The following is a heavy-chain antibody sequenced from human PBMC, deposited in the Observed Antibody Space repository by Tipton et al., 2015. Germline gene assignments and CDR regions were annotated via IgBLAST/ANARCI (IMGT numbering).Heavy chain of an antibody. V-gene: IGHV4-4*09. J-gene: IGHJ4*02. Sequence: TLSLTCTVSDGSISDDYWNWIRQPPGKGLEWIGYIYNSGSTNYNPTLKSRVTISVDTSKNQLSRKLSSVTAADTAVYYCATGRSIAARPFDYWGQGTLVTVSS. CDR1: DGSISDDY. CDR3: ATGRSIAARPFDY. D-gene: IGHD6-6*01. CDR2: IYNSGST.